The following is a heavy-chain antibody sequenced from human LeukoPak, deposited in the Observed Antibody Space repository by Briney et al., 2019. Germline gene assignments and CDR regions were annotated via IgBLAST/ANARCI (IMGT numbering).Heavy chain of an antibody. CDR3: ARGVYIAAAQYGY. CDR1: GGSISSYY. J-gene: IGHJ4*02. CDR2: IYYSGTT. Sequence: PSETLSLTCTVSGGSISSYYWSWIRQPPGKGLEWIGYIYYSGTTNYNPSLKSRVTIAVDTSKNQFSLKLSSVTAADTAIYYCARGVYIAAAQYGYWGQGTLVTVSS. V-gene: IGHV4-59*01. D-gene: IGHD6-13*01.